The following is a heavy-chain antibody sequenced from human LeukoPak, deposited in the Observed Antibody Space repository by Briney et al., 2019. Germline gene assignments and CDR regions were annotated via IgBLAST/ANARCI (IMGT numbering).Heavy chain of an antibody. D-gene: IGHD2-21*02. Sequence: SETLSLTCTVSGDSISSSTTYYWGWIRQPPGKGLEWIGSIYYSGSTYYNPSLKSRVTISVDTSKNQFSLKLSSVTAADTAVYYCARQVIVVVTADAFDIWGQGTMVTVSS. J-gene: IGHJ3*02. CDR1: GDSISSSTTYY. CDR2: IYYSGST. CDR3: ARQVIVVVTADAFDI. V-gene: IGHV4-39*01.